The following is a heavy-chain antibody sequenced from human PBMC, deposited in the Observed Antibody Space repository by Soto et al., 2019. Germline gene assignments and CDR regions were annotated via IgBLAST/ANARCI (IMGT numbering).Heavy chain of an antibody. CDR3: ARAAYGEYWFDP. D-gene: IGHD4-17*01. Sequence: GGSLRLSCAASGFTFSGYWMHWGRQAPGKGLMWVSRINGDGRTTNYADSVKGRFTISRENAKNTLYLQMNSLRAEDTAVYYCARAAYGEYWFDPWGQGTLVTVSS. V-gene: IGHV3-74*01. CDR2: INGDGRTT. CDR1: GFTFSGYW. J-gene: IGHJ5*02.